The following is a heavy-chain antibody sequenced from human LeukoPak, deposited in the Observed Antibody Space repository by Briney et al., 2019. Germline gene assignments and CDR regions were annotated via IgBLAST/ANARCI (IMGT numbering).Heavy chain of an antibody. V-gene: IGHV3-23*01. CDR2: ISGSGGST. D-gene: IGHD6-19*01. CDR3: AKLPPSGWYYFDY. J-gene: IGHJ4*02. Sequence: GGSLRLSCAASGFTFSSYAMSWVRQAPGKGLEWVSAISGSGGSTYYADSVKGRFTISRDNSKNTLYVQMDSLRAEDTAVYYCAKLPPSGWYYFDYWGQGTLVTVSS. CDR1: GFTFSSYA.